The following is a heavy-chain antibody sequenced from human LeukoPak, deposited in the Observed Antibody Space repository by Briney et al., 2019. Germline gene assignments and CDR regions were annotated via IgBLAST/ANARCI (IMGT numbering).Heavy chain of an antibody. CDR1: GGSISDTNYQ. J-gene: IGHJ5*02. CDR2: LFYSGTT. V-gene: IGHV4-39*01. Sequence: SETLSLTCTVSGGSISDTNYQWGWIRQPPGKGLEWTGSLFYSGTTYCSPSLKSRLTISVDTSKNQFSLRLSSVTAADTAVYYCARHINRALRGNWFDPWGQGTLVTVSS. CDR3: ARHINRALRGNWFDP. D-gene: IGHD3-10*01.